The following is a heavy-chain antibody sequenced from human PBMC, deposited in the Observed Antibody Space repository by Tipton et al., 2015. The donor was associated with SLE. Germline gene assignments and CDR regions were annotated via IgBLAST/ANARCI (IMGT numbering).Heavy chain of an antibody. CDR3: ARSTDQNWFDP. Sequence: LRLSCTVSGGSISSGGYYWTWIRQLPGKGLEWIGYIYYSGNTYYNPSLGSRLTISLDTSKNQFSLKLNSVTAADTAVYYCARSTDQNWFDPWGQGTLVTVSS. V-gene: IGHV4-31*02. CDR2: IYYSGNT. J-gene: IGHJ5*02. D-gene: IGHD2-2*01. CDR1: GGSISSGGYY.